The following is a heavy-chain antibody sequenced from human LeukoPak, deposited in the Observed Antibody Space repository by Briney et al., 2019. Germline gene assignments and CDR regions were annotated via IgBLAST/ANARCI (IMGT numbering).Heavy chain of an antibody. J-gene: IGHJ6*03. D-gene: IGHD3-10*01. V-gene: IGHV3-11*04. CDR3: ARITGLRLYYMDV. Sequence: GGSLRLSCAASGFTVSSNYMSWIRQAPGKGLEWVSYISSSGSTIYYADSVKVRFPISRDNAKNSLYLQMNSLRAEDSAVYYCARITGLRLYYMDVWGKGTTVTVSS. CDR2: ISSSGSTI. CDR1: GFTVSSNY.